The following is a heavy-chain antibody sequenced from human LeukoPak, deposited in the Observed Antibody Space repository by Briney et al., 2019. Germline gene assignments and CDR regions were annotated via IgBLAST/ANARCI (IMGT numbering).Heavy chain of an antibody. Sequence: ASVKVSCKASGYTFTSYGISWVRQAPGQGLEWMGWNSAYNGNTNYAQKLQGRVTMTTDTSTSTAYMELRSLRFDDMAVYYCARDFAWGSGGAPIDDNWLDPWGQGTLVTVSS. J-gene: IGHJ5*02. CDR1: GYTFTSYG. CDR3: ARDFAWGSGGAPIDDNWLDP. CDR2: NSAYNGNT. V-gene: IGHV1-18*03. D-gene: IGHD7-27*01.